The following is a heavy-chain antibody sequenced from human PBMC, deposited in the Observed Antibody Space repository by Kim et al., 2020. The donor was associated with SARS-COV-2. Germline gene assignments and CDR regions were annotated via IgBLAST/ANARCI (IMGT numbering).Heavy chain of an antibody. CDR2: IIPIFGTA. CDR1: GGTFSSYA. Sequence: SVKVSCKASGGTFSSYANSWVRQAPGQGLEWMGGIIPIFGTANYAQKFQGRVTITADESTSTAYMELSSLRSEDTAVYYCARSMVRGVIIPKYFQHWGQGTLVTVSS. D-gene: IGHD3-10*01. J-gene: IGHJ1*01. V-gene: IGHV1-69*13. CDR3: ARSMVRGVIIPKYFQH.